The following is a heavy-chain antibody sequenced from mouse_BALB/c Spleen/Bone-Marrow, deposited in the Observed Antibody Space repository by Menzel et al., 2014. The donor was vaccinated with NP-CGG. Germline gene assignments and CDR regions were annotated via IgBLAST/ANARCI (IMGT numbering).Heavy chain of an antibody. D-gene: IGHD1-2*01. V-gene: IGHV5-17*02. Sequence: EVMLVEAGGGLVQPGGSRKLSCAASGFTFSSFGMHWIRQAPEKGLEWVAYINGGSNTIYYADTVKCRFTISRDNPKNTLFLQMTSLRSEDTAMYFCARGNTALRYFDVWGAGTTVTVSS. CDR2: INGGSNTI. CDR1: GFTFSSFG. CDR3: ARGNTALRYFDV. J-gene: IGHJ1*01.